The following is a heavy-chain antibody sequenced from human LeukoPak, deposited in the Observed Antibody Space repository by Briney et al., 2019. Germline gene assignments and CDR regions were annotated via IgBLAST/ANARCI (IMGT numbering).Heavy chain of an antibody. V-gene: IGHV3-21*01. CDR1: GFTFSSYS. CDR3: ASSRPPRGPKLDV. Sequence: PGGSLRLSCAASGFTFSSYSMNWVRQAPGKGLEWVSSISSSSSYIYYADSVKGRFTISRDDAKNSLYLQMNSLRAEDTAVYYCASSRPPRGPKLDVWGKGTTVTVSS. J-gene: IGHJ6*04. CDR2: ISSSSSYI.